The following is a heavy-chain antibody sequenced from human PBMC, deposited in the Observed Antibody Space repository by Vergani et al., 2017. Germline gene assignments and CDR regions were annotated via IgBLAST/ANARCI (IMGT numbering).Heavy chain of an antibody. V-gene: IGHV4-4*07. CDR1: GGSISSYY. J-gene: IGHJ6*02. CDR3: ARGVRFLEWLPNYYYGMDV. Sequence: QVQLQESGPGLVKPSETLSLTCTVSGGSISSYYWSWIRQPAGKGLEWIGRIYTSGSTNYNPSLKSRVTISVDTSKNQFSLKLSSVTAADTAVYYCARGVRFLEWLPNYYYGMDVWGQGTTVTVSS. D-gene: IGHD3-3*01. CDR2: IYTSGST.